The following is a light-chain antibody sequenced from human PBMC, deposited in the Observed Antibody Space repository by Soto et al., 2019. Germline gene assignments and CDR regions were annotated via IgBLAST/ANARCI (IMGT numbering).Light chain of an antibody. V-gene: IGKV1-5*01. CDR3: QQYNSYLWT. CDR1: QSISSW. Sequence: DIQMTQSPSTLSASVGDRVTITCLASQSISSWLAWYQQKPGKAPKLLIYDASSLESGVPSRFSGSGSGTEFSLTISSLPPDDFATYYCQQYNSYLWTFGQGTKVEIK. CDR2: DAS. J-gene: IGKJ1*01.